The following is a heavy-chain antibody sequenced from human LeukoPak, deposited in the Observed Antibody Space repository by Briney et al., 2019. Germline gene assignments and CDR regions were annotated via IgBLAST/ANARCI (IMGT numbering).Heavy chain of an antibody. CDR1: DYSISSGYC. CDR3: ARVATTTNPPQRPFDY. CDR2: IYHSGST. Sequence: PSETLSLTCAVSDYSISSGYCWGWIRQPPGKGLEWIGSIYHSGSTYYNPSLKSRVTISVDTSKNQFSLKLSSVTAADTALYYCARVATTTNPPQRPFDYWGQGTLVTVSS. J-gene: IGHJ4*02. V-gene: IGHV4-38-2*01. D-gene: IGHD5-12*01.